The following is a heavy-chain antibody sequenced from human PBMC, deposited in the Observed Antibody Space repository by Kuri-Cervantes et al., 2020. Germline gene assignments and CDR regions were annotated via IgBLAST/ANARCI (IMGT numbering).Heavy chain of an antibody. CDR1: GFTFSGYS. CDR3: AREGTPTAVYYYYGMDV. D-gene: IGHD1-7*01. V-gene: IGHV3-21*01. CDR2: ISSSSSYI. J-gene: IGHJ6*02. Sequence: GESLKISCAASGFTFSGYSMNWVRQAPGKGLEWVSSISSSSSYIYYADSAKGRFTISRDNAKNSLYLQMNSLRAEDTAVYYCAREGTPTAVYYYYGMDVWGQGNTVNVSS.